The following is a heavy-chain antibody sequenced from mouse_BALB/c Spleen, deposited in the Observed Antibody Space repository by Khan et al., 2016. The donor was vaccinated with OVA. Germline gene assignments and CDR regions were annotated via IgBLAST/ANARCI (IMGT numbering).Heavy chain of an antibody. J-gene: IGHJ3*01. D-gene: IGHD4-1*01. CDR1: GYIFTDYV. CDR2: IYPGSDGT. Sequence: QVQLKQSGPELVKPGASVKMSCKATGYIFTDYVMNWVKQRTGQGLEWIGQIYPGSDGTYYHEKFKDKATLTADRSSSTAYMQLNSLTSEDSAVYFCARGGWDVFAYWGQGTLVTVSA. V-gene: IGHV1-77*01. CDR3: ARGGWDVFAY.